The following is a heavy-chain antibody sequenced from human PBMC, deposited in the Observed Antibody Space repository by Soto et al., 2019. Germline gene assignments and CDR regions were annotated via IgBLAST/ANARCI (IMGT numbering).Heavy chain of an antibody. CDR1: GFTFSSYS. D-gene: IGHD3-3*01. V-gene: IGHV3-21*01. CDR2: ISSSSSYI. Sequence: GGSLRLSCAASGFTFSSYSMNWVRQAPGKGLEWVSSISSSSSYIYYADSVKGRFTISRDNAKNSLYLQMNSLRAEDTAVYYCARDANYDFWSGPSYGMDVWGQGTTVTVSS. CDR3: ARDANYDFWSGPSYGMDV. J-gene: IGHJ6*02.